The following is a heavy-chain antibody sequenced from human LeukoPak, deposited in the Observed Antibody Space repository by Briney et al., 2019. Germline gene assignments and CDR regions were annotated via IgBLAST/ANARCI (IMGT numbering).Heavy chain of an antibody. CDR3: ARMYGDYVAY. J-gene: IGHJ4*02. Sequence: GGSLRLSCAVSGFTFSNYWMSWVRQAPGKGLEWVANIKQDGSEKYYVDSVKGRFTISRDNAKNSLYLQMNSLTAEDTAVFYCARMYGDYVAYWGQGTLVTVSS. D-gene: IGHD4-17*01. V-gene: IGHV3-7*01. CDR2: IKQDGSEK. CDR1: GFTFSNYW.